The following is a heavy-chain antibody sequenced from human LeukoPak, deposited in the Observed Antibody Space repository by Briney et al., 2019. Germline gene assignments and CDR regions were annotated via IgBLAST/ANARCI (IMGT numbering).Heavy chain of an antibody. V-gene: IGHV1-69*04. D-gene: IGHD6-6*01. CDR1: VGTFSSYA. CDR3: ARGRADSSSSFVDY. CDR2: IIPILGIA. J-gene: IGHJ4*02. Sequence: SVKVSCKASVGTFSSYAISWVRQAPGQGLEWIGRIIPILGIANYAQKFQGRVTITADKSTSTAYMELSSLRSEDTAVYYCARGRADSSSSFVDYWGQGTLVTVSS.